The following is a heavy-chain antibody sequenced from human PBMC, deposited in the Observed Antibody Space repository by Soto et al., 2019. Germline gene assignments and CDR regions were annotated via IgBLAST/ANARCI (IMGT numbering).Heavy chain of an antibody. CDR1: GGSFSGYY. J-gene: IGHJ4*02. CDR3: AKPGYSSGWYAQY. V-gene: IGHV4-34*01. D-gene: IGHD6-19*01. CDR2: INHSGST. Sequence: SETLSLTCAVYGGSFSGYYWSWIRQPPGKGLEWIGEINHSGSTNYNPSLKSRVTISVDTSKNQFSLKLSSVTAADTAVYYCAKPGYSSGWYAQYWGQGTLVTVSS.